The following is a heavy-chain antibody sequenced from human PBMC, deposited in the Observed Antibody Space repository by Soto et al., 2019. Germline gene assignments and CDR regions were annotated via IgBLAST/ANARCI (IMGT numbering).Heavy chain of an antibody. J-gene: IGHJ4*02. D-gene: IGHD3-16*01. Sequence: EASVKVSCKSSGYTFTSYAMHWARQAPGQRLEWMGWINAGNGNTKYSQKFQGRVTITRDTSASTAYMELSSLRSEDTALYYCARGMGLYYFDYWGQGTLVTVSS. CDR3: ARGMGLYYFDY. V-gene: IGHV1-3*01. CDR2: INAGNGNT. CDR1: GYTFTSYA.